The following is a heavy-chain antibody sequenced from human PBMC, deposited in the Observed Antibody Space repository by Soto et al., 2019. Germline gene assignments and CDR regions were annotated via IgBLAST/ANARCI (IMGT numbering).Heavy chain of an antibody. J-gene: IGHJ4*02. CDR3: ARLQVDDSSGYYYPYDY. D-gene: IGHD3-22*01. CDR2: IYPGDSDT. Sequence: PGESLKISCKGSGYSFTSYWIGWVRQMPGKGLEWMGIIYPGDSDTRYSPSFQGQVTISADKSISTAYLQWSSLKASDTAMYYCARLQVDDSSGYYYPYDYWGKGTLVTVSS. CDR1: GYSFTSYW. V-gene: IGHV5-51*01.